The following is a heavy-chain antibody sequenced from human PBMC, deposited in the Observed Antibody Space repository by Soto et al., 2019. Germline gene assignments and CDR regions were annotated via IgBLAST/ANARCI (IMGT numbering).Heavy chain of an antibody. Sequence: QVPLVQSGAEVKKPGASVKVSCQASGYTFSYDRINWVRQAPGQGREWMGWIDTSNGNTDYAQPLQDRVTMTADTSTSTLFMAVRSLITKDPAVSYCARAWGHTSGELEYWGQGTLVAVPS. CDR3: ARAWGHTSGELEY. D-gene: IGHD3-22*01. CDR1: GYTFSYDR. CDR2: IDTSNGNT. V-gene: IGHV1-18*01. J-gene: IGHJ4*02.